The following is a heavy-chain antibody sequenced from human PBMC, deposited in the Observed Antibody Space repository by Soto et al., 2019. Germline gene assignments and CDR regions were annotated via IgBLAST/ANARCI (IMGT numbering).Heavy chain of an antibody. V-gene: IGHV1-18*01. CDR2: ISAYNGST. CDR1: GYTSTSYG. J-gene: IGHJ5*02. Sequence: APVTVSCHSSGYTSTSYGSCWVRKAPGQGLEWMGWISAYNGSTNYAQKLQGRVTMTTDTSTSTAYMELRSLRADDTAGYYCARVAPYYYDSSGYWTTGRFDPWGQGTLVTVSS. D-gene: IGHD3-22*01. CDR3: ARVAPYYYDSSGYWTTGRFDP.